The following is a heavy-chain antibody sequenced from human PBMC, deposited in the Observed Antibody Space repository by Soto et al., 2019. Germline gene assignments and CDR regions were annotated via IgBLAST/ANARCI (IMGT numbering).Heavy chain of an antibody. CDR1: GYSFTSYW. V-gene: IGHV5-10-1*01. CDR3: HVTLFGVVNRQVNY. J-gene: IGHJ4*02. Sequence: PGXSLKTACEGSGYSFTSYWLSWLRQSPVKGLEWMGRVDPSGSHTKYSPSFQGHVSFSADMSISTAYLQWSSLKASDTAMYYCHVTLFGVVNRQVNYWGQGTLVTVSS. D-gene: IGHD3-3*01. CDR2: VDPSGSHT.